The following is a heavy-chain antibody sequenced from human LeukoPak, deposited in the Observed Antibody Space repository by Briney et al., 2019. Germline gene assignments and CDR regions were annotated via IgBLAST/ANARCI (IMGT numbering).Heavy chain of an antibody. CDR2: IYYSGST. V-gene: IGHV4-61*01. D-gene: IGHD6-13*01. Sequence: PSETLSLTCTVSGGSVSSGSYYWSWIRQPPGKGLEWIGYIYYSGSTNYNPSLKSRVIISVDTSKNQFSLKLSSVTAADTAVYYCAREAIAAAGTYYYGMDVWGQGTTVTVSS. J-gene: IGHJ6*02. CDR1: GGSVSSGSYY. CDR3: AREAIAAAGTYYYGMDV.